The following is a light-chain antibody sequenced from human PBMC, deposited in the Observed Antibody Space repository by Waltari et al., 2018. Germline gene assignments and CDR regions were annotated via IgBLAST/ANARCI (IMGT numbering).Light chain of an antibody. CDR2: DVS. V-gene: IGLV2-14*01. CDR3: SSYTSSSSRV. J-gene: IGLJ1*01. Sequence: QSALTQPASVSGSPGQSITISCTGTSSDIGGYNYVSWYQQHPGKAPQLMIYDVSKRPSGVSNRFSGSKSGNTVSLTISGLQTVDEADYYCSSYTSSSSRVFGTGTKVTVL. CDR1: SSDIGGYNY.